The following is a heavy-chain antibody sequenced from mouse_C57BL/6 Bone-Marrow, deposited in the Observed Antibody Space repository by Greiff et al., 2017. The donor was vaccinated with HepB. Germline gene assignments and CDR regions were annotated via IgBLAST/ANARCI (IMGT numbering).Heavy chain of an antibody. CDR2: IHPNSGST. Sequence: QVQPQQPGAELVKPGASVKLSCKASGYTFTSYWMHWVKQRPGQGLEWIGMIHPNSGSTNYNEKFKSKATLTVDKSSSTAYMQLSSLTSEDSAVYYCARRGAYDCYYPWYFDVWGTGTTVTVSS. J-gene: IGHJ1*03. V-gene: IGHV1-64*01. CDR1: GYTFTSYW. CDR3: ARRGAYDCYYPWYFDV. D-gene: IGHD2-3*01.